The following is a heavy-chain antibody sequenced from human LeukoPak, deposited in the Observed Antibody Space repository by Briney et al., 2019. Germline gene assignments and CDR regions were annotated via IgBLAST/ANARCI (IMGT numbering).Heavy chain of an antibody. V-gene: IGHV4-4*02. CDR1: GGSISSSNW. CDR3: ARKAHTYGDYYLYYFDY. Sequence: SETLSLTCAVSGGSISSSNWWSWVRQPPGKELEWIGEIYHSGSTNYNPSLKSRVTISVDKSKNQFSLKLSSVTAADTAVYYCARKAHTYGDYYLYYFDYWGQGTLVTVSS. CDR2: IYHSGST. J-gene: IGHJ4*02. D-gene: IGHD4-17*01.